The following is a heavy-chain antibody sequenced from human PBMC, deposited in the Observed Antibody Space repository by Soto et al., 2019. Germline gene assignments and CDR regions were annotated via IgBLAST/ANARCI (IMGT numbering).Heavy chain of an antibody. J-gene: IGHJ6*02. V-gene: IGHV4-59*01. D-gene: IGHD2-21*02. CDR2: MYNTGST. CDR3: GRDLWGYCGTACYPLDV. CDR1: GGSISGYY. Sequence: PSETLSLTCTVSGGSISGYYWSWIRQPPGKGLEWIGYMYNTGSTVYNPSFKSRVTISVDTSKNQFSLKLNSVTAADTAVYYCGRDLWGYCGTACYPLDVWGQGTTVTVSS.